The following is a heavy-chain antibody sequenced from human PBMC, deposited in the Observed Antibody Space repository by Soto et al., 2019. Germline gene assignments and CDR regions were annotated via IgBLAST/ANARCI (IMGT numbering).Heavy chain of an antibody. CDR2: ISKSDYT. D-gene: IGHD2-2*01. V-gene: IGHV3-21*01. J-gene: IGHJ4*02. Sequence: PWGSLRLSCTVSGFSFSNYGIILVRQSPWKGLEWVSSISKSDYTYYSDSVKGRFTISRDNAKNSVSLQMNTLRVEDTAVYYCAREDSIIIPAVSDFWGQGTLVTVSS. CDR1: GFSFSNYG. CDR3: AREDSIIIPAVSDF.